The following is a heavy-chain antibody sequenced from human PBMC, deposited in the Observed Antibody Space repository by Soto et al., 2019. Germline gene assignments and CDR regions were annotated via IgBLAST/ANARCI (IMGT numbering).Heavy chain of an antibody. CDR1: GYPFPSYG. CDR2: ISAYNGNT. CDR3: ARSVVELLFLSTLDY. J-gene: IGHJ4*02. Sequence: QVQLVQSGAEVKKPGASVKVSCKASGYPFPSYGITWVRQAPGQGLEWMGWISAYNGNTNYAQNLQGRVTMTTDTSTSTAYMELRSLRSDDTAVYYCARSVVELLFLSTLDYWGQGTLVPVSS. D-gene: IGHD3-3*01. V-gene: IGHV1-18*01.